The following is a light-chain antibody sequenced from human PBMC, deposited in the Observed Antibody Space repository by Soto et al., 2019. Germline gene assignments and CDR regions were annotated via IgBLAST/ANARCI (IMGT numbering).Light chain of an antibody. Sequence: QSVRTQPPSASGSPGQSVTISCTGTSSDIGAYIYVSWYQQHPDKAPKLMISEVSRRPSGVPERYSGSKSGNTASLTVSGLQADDEAHYYCSSYAGSNNFVFGTGTKVTVL. CDR2: EVS. V-gene: IGLV2-8*01. CDR1: SSDIGAYIY. CDR3: SSYAGSNNFV. J-gene: IGLJ1*01.